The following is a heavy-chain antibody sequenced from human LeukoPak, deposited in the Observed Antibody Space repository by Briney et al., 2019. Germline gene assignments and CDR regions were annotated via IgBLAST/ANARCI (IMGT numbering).Heavy chain of an antibody. CDR1: GFTFSSYG. J-gene: IGHJ4*02. D-gene: IGHD3-22*01. V-gene: IGHV3-30*03. CDR2: ISYDGSNK. Sequence: PGRSLRLSCAASGFTFSSYGMHWVRQAPGKGLEWVAVISYDGSNKYYADSVKGRFTISRDNSKNTLYLQMNSLRAEDTAVYYCARDRMGYYDSSGYSLWGQGTLVTVSS. CDR3: ARDRMGYYDSSGYSL.